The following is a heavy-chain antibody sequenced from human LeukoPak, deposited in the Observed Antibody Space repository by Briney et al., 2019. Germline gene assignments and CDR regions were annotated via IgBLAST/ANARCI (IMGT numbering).Heavy chain of an antibody. CDR3: ARVRKSNFRVD. J-gene: IGHJ4*02. V-gene: IGHV4-59*12. Sequence: PSETLSLTCTVSGGSISSYYWSWIRQPPGKGLEWIGYIYYSGSTNYNPSLKSRVTISVDTSKNQFSLKLSSVTAVDTAVYYCARVRKSNFRVDWGQGTLVTVSS. CDR2: IYYSGST. CDR1: GGSISSYY. D-gene: IGHD1-14*01.